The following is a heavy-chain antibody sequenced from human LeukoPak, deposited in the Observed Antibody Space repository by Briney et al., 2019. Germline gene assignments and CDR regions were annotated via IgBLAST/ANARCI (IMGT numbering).Heavy chain of an antibody. CDR3: ARFSPDGDYFGFDY. CDR2: IYYSGSS. CDR1: GGSISSCY. D-gene: IGHD4-17*01. V-gene: IGHV4-59*08. Sequence: KPSVTLSLTCTVSGGSISSCYWTWIRQPPGKGLEWIGYIYYSGSSSYNPSLKSRLTMAVDTSENQFSLRLSSVTAADTAVYYCARFSPDGDYFGFDYWGQGTLVTVSS. J-gene: IGHJ4*02.